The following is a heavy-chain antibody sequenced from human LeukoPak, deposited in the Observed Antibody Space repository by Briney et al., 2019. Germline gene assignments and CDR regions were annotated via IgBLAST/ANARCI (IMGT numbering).Heavy chain of an antibody. Sequence: ASVKVSCKASGYTFTSYGISWVRRAPGQGLEWMGWISAYNGNTNYAQKLQGRVTMTTDTSTSTAYMELRSLRSDDTAVYYCARLTPPYYDFWSGQMYYFDYWGQGTLVTVSS. CDR2: ISAYNGNT. CDR3: ARLTPPYYDFWSGQMYYFDY. J-gene: IGHJ4*02. V-gene: IGHV1-18*01. D-gene: IGHD3-3*01. CDR1: GYTFTSYG.